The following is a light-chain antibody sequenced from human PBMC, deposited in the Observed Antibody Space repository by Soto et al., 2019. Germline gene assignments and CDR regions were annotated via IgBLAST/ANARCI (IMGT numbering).Light chain of an antibody. V-gene: IGLV3-21*02. CDR2: DDR. CDR3: QVWDRSSDVV. CDR1: NIGGKS. Sequence: SYELTQPPAVSVAPGQTATIPCGGSNIGGKSVHWYRQRPDQAAVLVLYDDRDRPSGIPERLSGSNSGDTATLTISRVEAGDEADYYCQVWDRSSDVVFGGGTKLTVL. J-gene: IGLJ2*01.